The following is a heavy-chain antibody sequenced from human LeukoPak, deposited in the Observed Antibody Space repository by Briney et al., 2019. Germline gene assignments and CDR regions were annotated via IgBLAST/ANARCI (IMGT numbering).Heavy chain of an antibody. V-gene: IGHV1-8*01. D-gene: IGHD6-13*01. CDR1: GDTFTSYD. CDR2: MNPNSGNT. Sequence: GASVKVSCKASGDTFTSYDINWVRQATGQGLEWMGWMNPNSGNTGYAQKFQGRVTMTRNTSISTAYMELSSLRSEDTAVYYCARASSWYGTNWFDPWGQGTLVTVSS. CDR3: ARASSWYGTNWFDP. J-gene: IGHJ5*02.